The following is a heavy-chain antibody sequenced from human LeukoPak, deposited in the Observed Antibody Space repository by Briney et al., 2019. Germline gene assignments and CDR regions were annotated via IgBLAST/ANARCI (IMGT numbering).Heavy chain of an antibody. J-gene: IGHJ3*02. V-gene: IGHV4-39*01. Sequence: SETLSLTCMVCRGSLRTNSYYGVCIRQPPGKGLEWIGSVYYSGGTYYNPSLKSRVTISVDTSKNQFSLNLSSETAADTAVYYCAIRPGPFDIWGQGTLVTVSS. CDR3: AIRPGPFDI. CDR2: VYYSGGT. CDR1: RGSLRTNSYY.